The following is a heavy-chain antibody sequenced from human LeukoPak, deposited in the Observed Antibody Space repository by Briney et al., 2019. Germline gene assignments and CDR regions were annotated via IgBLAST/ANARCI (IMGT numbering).Heavy chain of an antibody. Sequence: PWETLSLTCNVSGGSINSNTYFWGWIRRPPGKGLEWIGSIRYSGSTYYNPSLKSRVTISVDTSKNQFSLNLSSLTAADTAVYYCATSDTVSTYNWFDPWGQGTLVTVS. CDR1: GGSINSNTYF. J-gene: IGHJ5*02. CDR3: ATSDTVSTYNWFDP. CDR2: IRYSGST. D-gene: IGHD5/OR15-5a*01. V-gene: IGHV4-39*01.